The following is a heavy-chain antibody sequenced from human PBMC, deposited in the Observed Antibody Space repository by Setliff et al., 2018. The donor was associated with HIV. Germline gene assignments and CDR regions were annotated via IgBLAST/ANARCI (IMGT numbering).Heavy chain of an antibody. J-gene: IGHJ3*02. CDR2: IFHSGTT. Sequence: SETLSLTCAVSGGSVSGTNWWNWVRQPPGKGLEWIGEIFHSGTTYYNPSLKSRVTMSVDKSKNQLSLKLWSVTAADTAVYYCARSNSGSYAFDIWGQGTMVTVSS. V-gene: IGHV4-4*02. CDR3: ARSNSGSYAFDI. CDR1: GGSVSGTNW. D-gene: IGHD3-10*01.